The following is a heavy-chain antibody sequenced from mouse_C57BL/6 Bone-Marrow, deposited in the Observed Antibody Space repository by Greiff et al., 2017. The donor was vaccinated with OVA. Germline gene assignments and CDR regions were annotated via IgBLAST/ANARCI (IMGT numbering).Heavy chain of an antibody. Sequence: QVQLQQSGAELMKPGASVKLSCKATGYTFTGYWIEWVKQRPGHGLEWIGEILPGSGSTNYNEKFKGKATFTADTSSNTAYMQISSLTTEDSAIYYCAREENYYGSSYYFDYWGQGTTLTVSS. J-gene: IGHJ2*01. CDR3: AREENYYGSSYYFDY. CDR2: ILPGSGST. D-gene: IGHD1-1*01. CDR1: GYTFTGYW. V-gene: IGHV1-9*01.